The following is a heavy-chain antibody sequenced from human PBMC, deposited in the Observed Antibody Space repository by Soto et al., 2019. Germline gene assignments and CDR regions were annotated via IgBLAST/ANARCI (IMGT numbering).Heavy chain of an antibody. V-gene: IGHV4-59*01. CDR3: ARQYVDTAKMFXY. CDR2: VSSTGST. D-gene: IGHD5-18*01. J-gene: IGHJ4*02. Sequence: SETLSLTCTVSGASITQYYWNWIRQSPGKGLEWIVSVSSTGSTVYNPSLTSRVTISVDTSKNQFSLKLSSVTAADTAVYYCARQYVDTAKMFXYWSQGTLVTVSS. CDR1: GASITQYY.